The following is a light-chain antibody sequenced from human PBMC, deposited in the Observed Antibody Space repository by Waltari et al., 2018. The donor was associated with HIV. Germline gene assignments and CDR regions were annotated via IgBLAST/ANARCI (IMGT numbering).Light chain of an antibody. V-gene: IGLV1-44*01. J-gene: IGLJ2*01. CDR3: AAWDDSLNGVV. CDR1: SSNIGSNT. Sequence: QSVLTQPPSASWTPGQRVTISCSGRSSNIGSNTVNWYQQPPGTAPKLLIYSNNQRPSGVPDRFSGSKSGTSASLAISGLQSEDEADYYCAAWDDSLNGVVFGGGTKLTVL. CDR2: SNN.